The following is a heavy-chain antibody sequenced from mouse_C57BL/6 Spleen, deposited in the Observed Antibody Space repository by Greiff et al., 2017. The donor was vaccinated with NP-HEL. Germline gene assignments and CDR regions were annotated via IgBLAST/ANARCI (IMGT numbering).Heavy chain of an antibody. CDR3: ARWEAYYYGSSWFAY. CDR2: IYPRSGNT. Sequence: VKLMESGAELARPGASVKLSCKASGYTFTSYGISWVKQRTGQGLEWIGEIYPRSGNTYYNEKFKGKATLTADKSSSTAYMELRSLTSEDSAVYFCARWEAYYYGSSWFAYWGQGTLVTVSA. J-gene: IGHJ3*01. CDR1: GYTFTSYG. D-gene: IGHD1-1*01. V-gene: IGHV1-81*01.